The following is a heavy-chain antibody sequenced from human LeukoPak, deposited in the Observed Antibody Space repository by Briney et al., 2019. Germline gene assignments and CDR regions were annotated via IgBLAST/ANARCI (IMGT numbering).Heavy chain of an antibody. Sequence: PSETLSLTCTVSGGSISSYYWSWIRQPPGKGLEWIGYIYYSGSTNYNPSLKSRVTISVDTPKNQFSLKLSSVTAADTAVYYCASAAVLEYFQHWGQGTLVTVSS. CDR3: ASAAVLEYFQH. CDR2: IYYSGST. J-gene: IGHJ1*01. D-gene: IGHD6-13*01. V-gene: IGHV4-59*01. CDR1: GGSISSYY.